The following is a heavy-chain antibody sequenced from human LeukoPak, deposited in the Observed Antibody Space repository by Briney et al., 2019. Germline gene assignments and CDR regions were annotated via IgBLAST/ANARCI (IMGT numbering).Heavy chain of an antibody. D-gene: IGHD6-19*01. CDR2: ISYDGSNK. CDR1: GFTFSSYG. J-gene: IGHJ4*02. V-gene: IGHV3-30*18. CDR3: AKTKSGSGWYRHYFDY. Sequence: GGSLRLSCAASGFTFSSYGMHWVRQAPGKGLEWVAVISYDGSNKYYADSVKGRFTISRDNSKNTLYLQMNSLRAEDTAVYYCAKTKSGSGWYRHYFDYWGQGTLVTVSS.